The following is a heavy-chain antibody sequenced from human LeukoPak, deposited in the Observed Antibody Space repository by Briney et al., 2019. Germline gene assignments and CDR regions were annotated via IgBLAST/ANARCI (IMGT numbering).Heavy chain of an antibody. V-gene: IGHV3-33*01. CDR2: IWNDGSNK. J-gene: IGHJ4*02. D-gene: IGHD5-24*01. CDR3: ARWGETATNCLDY. CDR1: GFTFSHYG. Sequence: PGRSLRLSCEASGFTFSHYGMHWVRQAPGKGLEWGAVIWNDGSNKYYADSVKGRFTISRDDSRNTLYVQMNSLRAEDTAVYYCARWGETATNCLDYWGQGTLVTVSS.